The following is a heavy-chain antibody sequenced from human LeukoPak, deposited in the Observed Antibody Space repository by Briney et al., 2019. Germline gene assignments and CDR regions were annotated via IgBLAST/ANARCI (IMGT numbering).Heavy chain of an antibody. CDR3: ARHTGSGWHFDY. V-gene: IGHV4-39*01. Sequence: SETLSLTCTVSGXSISSSNYYWGWIRQPPGKGLQWIGSIYYSGSTYYNPSLKSRVTISVDTSKNQFSLRLTSVTAADTAVYYCARHTGSGWHFDYWGQGTLVTVSS. D-gene: IGHD6-19*01. J-gene: IGHJ4*02. CDR2: IYYSGST. CDR1: GXSISSSNYY.